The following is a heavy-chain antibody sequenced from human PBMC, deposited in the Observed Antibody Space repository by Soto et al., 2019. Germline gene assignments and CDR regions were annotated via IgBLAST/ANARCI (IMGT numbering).Heavy chain of an antibody. V-gene: IGHV1-69*01. D-gene: IGHD4-17*01. Sequence: QVQLVQSGAEVKKPGSSVKVSCKASGGTFSSYAISWVRQAPGQGLEWMGGIIPIFGTANYAQKFQGRVTITADESTSKAYMELSSLRSEETAVYYCASLPVNETVGSTVTDDYWGQGTLVTVSS. CDR1: GGTFSSYA. CDR3: ASLPVNETVGSTVTDDY. J-gene: IGHJ4*02. CDR2: IIPIFGTA.